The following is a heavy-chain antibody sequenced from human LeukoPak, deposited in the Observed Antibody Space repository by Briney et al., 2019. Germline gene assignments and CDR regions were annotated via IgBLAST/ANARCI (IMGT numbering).Heavy chain of an antibody. V-gene: IGHV3-15*01. D-gene: IGHD3-22*01. CDR1: GLTFSNAW. CDR2: IKSKTDGGTI. Sequence: GGSLRLSCAVSGLTFSNAWMSWVRQAPGKGLEWVGHIKSKTDGGTIDYAAPVKGRFTISRDDSKNTLYLQMNSLKTEDTAVYYCTTDDVYYYDSSGYPYFDYWGQGTLVTVSS. J-gene: IGHJ4*02. CDR3: TTDDVYYYDSSGYPYFDY.